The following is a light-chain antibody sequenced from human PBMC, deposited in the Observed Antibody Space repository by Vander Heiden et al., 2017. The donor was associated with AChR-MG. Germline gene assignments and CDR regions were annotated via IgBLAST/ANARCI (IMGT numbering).Light chain of an antibody. CDR3: QQSYDAWWT. J-gene: IGKJ1*01. V-gene: IGKV1-39*01. CDR2: TAS. CDR1: QSIGHC. Sequence: DIQMTQSPPSLSTSVGDRVTITCRASQSIGHCLNWYQQKPGKAPNLLIYTASSLQSGVPSRFSGSGSGTDFTLTISSLQPEDFATYYCQQSYDAWWTFGQGTKVEIK.